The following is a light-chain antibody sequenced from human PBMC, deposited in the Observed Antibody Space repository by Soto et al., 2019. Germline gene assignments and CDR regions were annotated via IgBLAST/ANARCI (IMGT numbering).Light chain of an antibody. CDR2: GAS. V-gene: IGKV3-20*01. CDR3: QQYGRSPWT. J-gene: IGKJ1*01. Sequence: EIVLTQSPGTLSLSPGERATLSCRASQSLSGNYLAWYQQKPGQAPSLLIYGASSRATGIPDRFSGSGSGTDFTLTISRLEPEDFAVYYCQQYGRSPWTFGQGTKVEI. CDR1: QSLSGNY.